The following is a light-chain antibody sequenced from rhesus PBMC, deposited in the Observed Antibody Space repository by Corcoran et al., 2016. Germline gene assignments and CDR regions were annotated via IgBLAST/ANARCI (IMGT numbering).Light chain of an antibody. CDR1: SSDIGGYNY. J-gene: IGLJ1*01. Sequence: QAALTQPRSVSGSPGQSVTISCTGTSSDIGGYNYVSWYQQHPGTAPKLMIYEVSKRPSGVSDRFSGSKSGKTASLTISGLQAEDEAYYYCCSYAGSYTFIFGAGTRLTVL. CDR3: CSYAGSYTFI. V-gene: IGLV2-32*01. CDR2: EVS.